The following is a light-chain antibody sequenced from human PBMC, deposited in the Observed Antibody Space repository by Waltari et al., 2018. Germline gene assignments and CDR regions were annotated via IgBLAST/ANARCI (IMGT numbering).Light chain of an antibody. CDR1: SSDVGSYNL. V-gene: IGLV2-23*02. J-gene: IGLJ3*02. Sequence: QSALTQPASVSGSPGQSITISCTGTSSDVGSYNLVSWYQQHPGKAPKPMIYEVSKRPSGVSNRFSGSKSGTTASLTIAGLQAEDEADYYCCSYVGRGGVFGGGTKLTVL. CDR3: CSYVGRGGV. CDR2: EVS.